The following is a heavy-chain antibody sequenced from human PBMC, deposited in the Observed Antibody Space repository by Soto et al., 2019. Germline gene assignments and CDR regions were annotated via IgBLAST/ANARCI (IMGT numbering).Heavy chain of an antibody. CDR1: GFTFSSYG. CDR3: AEYPRTCGPAPLPPFGFDP. V-gene: IGHV3-30*03. J-gene: IGHJ5*02. Sequence: QVQLVESGGGVVQPGRSLRLSCAASGFTFSSYGMHWVRQAPGKGLEWVAVISYDGSNKYYADSVKGRFTISRDNPKNTLYKQMNSLRAEGMAVYYSAEYPRTCGPAPLPPFGFDPWGQGTLVTVSS. CDR2: ISYDGSNK. D-gene: IGHD3-16*01.